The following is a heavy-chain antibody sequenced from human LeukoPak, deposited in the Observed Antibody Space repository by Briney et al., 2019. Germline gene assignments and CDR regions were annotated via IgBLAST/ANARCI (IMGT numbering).Heavy chain of an antibody. V-gene: IGHV4-34*01. Sequence: SETLSLTCAVYGGSFSGYYWSWIRQPPGKGLEWIGEINHSGSTNYNPSLKSRVTISVDTSKNQFSLKLSSVTAADTAVYYCARVGGQVTYYFDYWGQGTLVTVSS. CDR1: GGSFSGYY. J-gene: IGHJ4*02. CDR2: INHSGST. CDR3: ARVGGQVTYYFDY.